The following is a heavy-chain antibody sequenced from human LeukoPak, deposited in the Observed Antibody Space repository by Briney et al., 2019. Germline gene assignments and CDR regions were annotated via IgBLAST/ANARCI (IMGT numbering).Heavy chain of an antibody. D-gene: IGHD6-13*01. V-gene: IGHV3-7*01. CDR3: ARQIAAAGTGYFDY. CDR2: IKQDGSEK. J-gene: IGHJ4*02. CDR1: GFTFSSYW. Sequence: PGGSLRLSCAASGFTFSSYWMSWVRQAPGKGLEWVANIKQDGSEKYYVDSVKGRFTISRDNAKNSLYLQMNSQRAEDTAVYYCARQIAAAGTGYFDYWGQGTLVTVSS.